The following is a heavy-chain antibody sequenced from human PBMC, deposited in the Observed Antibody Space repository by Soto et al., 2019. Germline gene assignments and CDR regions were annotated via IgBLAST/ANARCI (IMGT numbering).Heavy chain of an antibody. J-gene: IGHJ4*02. V-gene: IGHV3-30*18. D-gene: IGHD6-13*01. CDR2: ISYDGSNK. CDR3: VKSHPFTRKDSSSY. CDR1: GFTFSSYG. Sequence: PGGSLRLSCAASGFTFSSYGMHWVRQAPGKGLEWVAVISYDGSNKYYADSVKGRLTISRDNSKNTLYLQMNSLRAEDTAVYYCVKSHPFTRKDSSSYWGQGTLVTVSS.